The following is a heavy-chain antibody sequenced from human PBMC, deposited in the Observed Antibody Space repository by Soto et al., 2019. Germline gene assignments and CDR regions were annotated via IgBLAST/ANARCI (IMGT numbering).Heavy chain of an antibody. D-gene: IGHD6-19*01. CDR3: ARDKGQQWLVPLWAY. CDR1: GFTFSSYA. J-gene: IGHJ4*02. V-gene: IGHV3-30-3*01. CDR2: ISYDGSNK. Sequence: QVQLVESGGGVVQPGRSLRLSCAASGFTFSSYAMHWVRQAPGKGLEWVAVISYDGSNKYYADSVKGRFTISRDNSKNTLYLQMNSLRAEDTAVYYCARDKGQQWLVPLWAYWGQGTLVTVSS.